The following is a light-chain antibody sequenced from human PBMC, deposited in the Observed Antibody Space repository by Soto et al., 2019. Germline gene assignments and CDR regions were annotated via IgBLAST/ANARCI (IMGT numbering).Light chain of an antibody. CDR1: QRISSY. V-gene: IGKV1-39*01. CDR3: QQANSFPPP. Sequence: IQMTQSPSTLSGSVGDRVTITCRASQRISSYVNWYQQKPGRAPKLLIYAASSLQSGVPSRFSGSGSGTDFTLTISSLQPEDFATYYCQQANSFPPPFGQGTRLEIK. J-gene: IGKJ5*01. CDR2: AAS.